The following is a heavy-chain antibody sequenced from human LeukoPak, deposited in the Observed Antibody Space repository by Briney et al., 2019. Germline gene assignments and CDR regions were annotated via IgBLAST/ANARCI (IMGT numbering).Heavy chain of an antibody. D-gene: IGHD5-18*01. CDR1: GFTFSSYA. CDR3: AKDIRRGYNFGYDQFAY. CDR2: ISASGGST. J-gene: IGHJ4*02. V-gene: IGHV3-23*01. Sequence: GGSLRLSCAASGFTFSSYAMSWVRQAPGKGLEWVSAISASGGSTYYADSVKGRFTISRDNSKNTVSLQMNSLTAEDTALYYCAKDIRRGYNFGYDQFAYWGQGTLVTVSS.